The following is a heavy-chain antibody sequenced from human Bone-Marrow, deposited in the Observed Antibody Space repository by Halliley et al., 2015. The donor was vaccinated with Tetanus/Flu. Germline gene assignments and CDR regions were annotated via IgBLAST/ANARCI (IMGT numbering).Heavy chain of an antibody. J-gene: IGHJ6*02. CDR2: MFRDGPT. Sequence: IGEMFRDGPTNYNPSLKSRVPISVDKPKNHFSLTLNSVPAADTALYFCARAVVVSGDNFYWLLDVWGQGTTVTVSS. V-gene: IGHV4-4*01. D-gene: IGHD3-9*01. CDR3: ARAVVVSGDNFYWLLDV.